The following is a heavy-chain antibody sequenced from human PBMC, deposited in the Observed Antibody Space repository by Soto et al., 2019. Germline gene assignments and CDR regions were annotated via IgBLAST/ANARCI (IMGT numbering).Heavy chain of an antibody. CDR1: GFIFGNYA. D-gene: IGHD3-3*02. CDR3: AILEDYYGLDV. J-gene: IGHJ6*02. CDR2: LSGGGDKT. V-gene: IGHV3-23*01. Sequence: EERMLESGGGLVQPGGSLRLSCAASGFIFGNYAFSWVRQAPGMGLEWVSALSGGGDKTYYTDSVKGRFTISRDNSRSMLYLQMNSLRAEETAVYYCAILEDYYGLDVWVQGATVTVSS.